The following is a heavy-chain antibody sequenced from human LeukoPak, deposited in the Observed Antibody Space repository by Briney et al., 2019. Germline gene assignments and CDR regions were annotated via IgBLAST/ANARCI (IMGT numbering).Heavy chain of an antibody. D-gene: IGHD2-2*01. CDR3: ARETDSTLFDY. CDR1: GFTFTGYG. V-gene: IGHV3-48*04. J-gene: IGHJ4*02. CDR2: ISSSGSTI. Sequence: GGSLRLSCAASGFTFTGYGMSWVRQAPGKGLEWLSYISSSGSTIYYADSVKGRFTISRDNAKNSLYLQMNSLRGEDTAVYYCARETDSTLFDYWGQGTLVTVSS.